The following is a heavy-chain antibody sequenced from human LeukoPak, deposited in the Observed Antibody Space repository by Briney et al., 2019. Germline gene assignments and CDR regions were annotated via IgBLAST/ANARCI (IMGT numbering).Heavy chain of an antibody. J-gene: IGHJ4*02. V-gene: IGHV1-69*04. CDR1: GGTFSSGA. D-gene: IGHD3-22*01. Sequence: GASVKVSCKASGGTFSSGAISWVRQAPGQGLAWMGRIIPILDIANYPQKFQGRVTITADTSTNTAYMELSSLRSEDTAMYYCARGPSYDSSGVIRDPGDYWGQGTLVTVSS. CDR3: ARGPSYDSSGVIRDPGDY. CDR2: IIPILDIA.